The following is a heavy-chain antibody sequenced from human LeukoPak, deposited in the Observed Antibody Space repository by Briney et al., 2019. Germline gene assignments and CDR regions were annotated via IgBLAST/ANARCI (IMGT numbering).Heavy chain of an antibody. CDR2: IYTSGST. D-gene: IGHD3-10*01. Sequence: PSQTLSLTCTVSGGSISSGSYYWSWIRQPAGKGLEWIGRIYTSGSTNYNPSLKSRVTISVDTSKNQFSLKLSSVTAADTAVYYCAREGLLWFGESYWYFDLWGRGTLVTVSS. CDR3: AREGLLWFGESYWYFDL. J-gene: IGHJ2*01. CDR1: GGSISSGSYY. V-gene: IGHV4-61*02.